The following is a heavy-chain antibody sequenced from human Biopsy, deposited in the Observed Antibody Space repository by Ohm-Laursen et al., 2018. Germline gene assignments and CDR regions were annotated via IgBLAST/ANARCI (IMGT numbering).Heavy chain of an antibody. J-gene: IGHJ4*02. CDR2: IYSSGST. CDR1: GGSLSSYY. D-gene: IGHD4-23*01. V-gene: IGHV4-4*07. Sequence: SDTLSLTCTVSGGSLSSYYWSWIRQPAGKGLEWIGRIYSSGSTNYNPSLKSRVTLSMDTSKRQFSLKLSFVTAADTAVYYCARGSNDFGGLYVPRWGQGTLVTVSS. CDR3: ARGSNDFGGLYVPR.